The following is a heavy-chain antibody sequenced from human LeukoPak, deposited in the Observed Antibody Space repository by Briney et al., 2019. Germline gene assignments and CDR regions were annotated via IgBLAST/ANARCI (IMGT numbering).Heavy chain of an antibody. J-gene: IGHJ4*02. CDR2: IKGKIDGGTT. CDR1: GFTFTNAW. V-gene: IGHV3-15*01. Sequence: GGSLRLSCAASGFTFTNAWMSWVPQAPAKGLEWVGRIKGKIDGGTTDYAAPVKGRFTISRDDSKNTLYLQMNSLKTEDTAVYYCATDGGLDCGGDCPDFDFWGEGTLVTVSS. D-gene: IGHD2-21*02. CDR3: ATDGGLDCGGDCPDFDF.